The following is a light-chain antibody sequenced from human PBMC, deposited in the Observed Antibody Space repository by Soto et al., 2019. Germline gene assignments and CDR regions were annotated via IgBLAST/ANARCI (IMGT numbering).Light chain of an antibody. CDR2: KAS. J-gene: IGKJ1*01. V-gene: IGKV1-5*03. CDR3: QHYNSYSEA. CDR1: QTISSW. Sequence: DIQMTHSPATFSASXWGGVTIAXXASQTISSWLAWYQQKPGKAPKLLIYKASTLKSGVPSRFSGSGSGTEFTLTISSLQPDDFATYYCQHYNSYSEAFGQGTKVDNK.